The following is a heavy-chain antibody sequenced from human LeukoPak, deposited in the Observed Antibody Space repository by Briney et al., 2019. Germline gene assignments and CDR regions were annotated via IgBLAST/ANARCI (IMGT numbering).Heavy chain of an antibody. Sequence: PGGSLRLSCAASGFTFSSYSMNWVRQAPGKGLEWVSSISSSSSYIYSADSVKGRFTISRDNSKNTLYLQMNRLRAEDTAVYYCARDSGYSSGWHDYWGQGTLVTVSS. CDR1: GFTFSSYS. D-gene: IGHD6-19*01. V-gene: IGHV3-21*01. J-gene: IGHJ4*02. CDR2: ISSSSSYI. CDR3: ARDSGYSSGWHDY.